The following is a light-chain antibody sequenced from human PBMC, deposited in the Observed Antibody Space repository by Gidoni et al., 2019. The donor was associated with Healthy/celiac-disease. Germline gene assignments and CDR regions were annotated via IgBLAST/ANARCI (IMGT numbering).Light chain of an antibody. CDR3: AAWDDSLNGPK. Sequence: QSVLTQPPSASGTPGQRVTISCSGSSSNIGSNTVNWYQQLPGTAPKLLIYSNNQRPSGVPDRFSGSTSGTSASLAISALQSEDEADYYCAAWDDSLNGPKFGGGTKLTVL. CDR1: SSNIGSNT. CDR2: SNN. V-gene: IGLV1-44*01. J-gene: IGLJ3*02.